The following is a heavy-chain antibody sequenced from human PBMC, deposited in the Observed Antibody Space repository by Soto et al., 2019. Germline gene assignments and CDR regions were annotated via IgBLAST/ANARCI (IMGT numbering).Heavy chain of an antibody. D-gene: IGHD1-26*01. V-gene: IGHV3-30-3*02. CDR1: GFTFSTYA. Sequence: PGGSLRLSCAASGFTFSTYAMHWVRQAPGKGLEWVALISFDGSNKYYADSVKGRFTISRDNSKNTLYLQMNSLRAEDTAVYYCAKFGLEGATTHWGQGTLVTVSS. J-gene: IGHJ4*02. CDR3: AKFGLEGATTH. CDR2: ISFDGSNK.